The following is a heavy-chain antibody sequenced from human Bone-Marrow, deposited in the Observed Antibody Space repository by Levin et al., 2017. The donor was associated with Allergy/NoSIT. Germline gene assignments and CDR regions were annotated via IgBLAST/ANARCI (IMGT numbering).Heavy chain of an antibody. CDR1: GGSISSYY. Sequence: SQTLSLTCTVSGGSISSYYWSWIRQPPGKGLEWIGYIYYSGSTNYNPSLKSRVTISVDTSKNQFSLKLSSVTAADTAVYYCARGEDIVLVPAAPRYYYYYGMDVWGQGTTVTVSS. V-gene: IGHV4-59*01. J-gene: IGHJ6*02. CDR2: IYYSGST. CDR3: ARGEDIVLVPAAPRYYYYYGMDV. D-gene: IGHD2-2*01.